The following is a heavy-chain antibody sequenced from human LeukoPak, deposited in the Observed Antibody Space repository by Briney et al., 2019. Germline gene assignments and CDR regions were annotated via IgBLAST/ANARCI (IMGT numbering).Heavy chain of an antibody. Sequence: GGSLRLSCAASGFTFTTYAMSWVRQAPGKGLEWVSGISSSGDSSYYADSVKGRFTISRDNSKNTLYLQMSSLGAEDTAVYYCAKDFQSGYYYFDYWGQGTLVTVSS. D-gene: IGHD3-3*01. CDR2: ISSSGDSS. V-gene: IGHV3-23*01. CDR1: GFTFTTYA. CDR3: AKDFQSGYYYFDY. J-gene: IGHJ4*02.